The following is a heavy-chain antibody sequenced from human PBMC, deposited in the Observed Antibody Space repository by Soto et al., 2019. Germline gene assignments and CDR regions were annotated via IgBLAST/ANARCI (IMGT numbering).Heavy chain of an antibody. CDR1: GGSISSSSYY. V-gene: IGHV4-39*01. Sequence: QLQLQESGPGLVKPSETLSLTCTVSGGSISSSSYYWGWIRQPPGKGLEWIGCIVYSGTTYYNPSLKRRITMSVNTSKNQFSLKLSSVTAADTAVYYCARPPFHCSSGICYSPFFDYWGQGTLVTVSS. CDR3: ARPPFHCSSGICYSPFFDY. D-gene: IGHD2-15*01. CDR2: IVYSGTT. J-gene: IGHJ4*02.